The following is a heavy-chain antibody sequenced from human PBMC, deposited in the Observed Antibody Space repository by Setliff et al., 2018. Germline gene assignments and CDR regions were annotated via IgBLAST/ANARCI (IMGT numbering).Heavy chain of an antibody. D-gene: IGHD3-10*01. CDR2: ISFSGST. V-gene: IGHV4-39*01. Sequence: SETLSLTCTVSGGSINSGPSYYWGWIRQPPGKGLEWIGHISFSGSTYYNPSLKSRVTISVDTSKNQFSLKLSPVTAADTAVYYCALNPSWFGELFAWFDPWGQGTLVTVSS. J-gene: IGHJ5*02. CDR3: ALNPSWFGELFAWFDP. CDR1: GGSINSGPSYY.